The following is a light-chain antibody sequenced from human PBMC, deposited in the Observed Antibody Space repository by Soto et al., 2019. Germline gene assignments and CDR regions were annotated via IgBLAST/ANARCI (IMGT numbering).Light chain of an antibody. Sequence: QSALTQPRSVSGSPGQSLTISCTGTSSDVGGYNYVSWYQQYPGKVPKLMIYDVTKRPSGAPDRFSGSKSGNTASLTISGLQAEDEADYYCCSHAGSYTYVFGTGTKVTVL. V-gene: IGLV2-11*01. CDR3: CSHAGSYTYV. CDR2: DVT. CDR1: SSDVGGYNY. J-gene: IGLJ1*01.